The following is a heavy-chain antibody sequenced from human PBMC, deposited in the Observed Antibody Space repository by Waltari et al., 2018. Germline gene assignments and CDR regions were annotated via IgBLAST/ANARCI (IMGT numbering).Heavy chain of an antibody. CDR3: ATGLAAAGSPSYYYYGMDV. Sequence: QVQLVQSGAEVKKPGASVKVSCKVSGYTLTELSMHWVRQAPGKGLEGMGGLDPEYGETIYAQKFQGRVTMTEDTSTDTVYMELSSLRSEDTAVYYCATGLAAAGSPSYYYYGMDVWGQGTTVTVSS. D-gene: IGHD6-13*01. V-gene: IGHV1-24*01. J-gene: IGHJ6*02. CDR2: LDPEYGET. CDR1: GYTLTELS.